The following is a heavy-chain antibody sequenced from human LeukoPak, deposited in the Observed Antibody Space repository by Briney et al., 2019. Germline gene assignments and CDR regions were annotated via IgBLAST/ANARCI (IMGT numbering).Heavy chain of an antibody. CDR1: GGSISSHY. V-gene: IGHV4-4*07. J-gene: IGHJ5*02. D-gene: IGHD3-16*01. CDR2: VYSRGST. Sequence: SETLSLTCTVSGGSISSHYWNWIRQPAGKRLEWIGRVYSRGSTNYNPSLKSRVTVSVDNSKNQFSLKLSSVTVADTAVYYCARSYNDYNWFDPWGQGILVIVSA. CDR3: ARSYNDYNWFDP.